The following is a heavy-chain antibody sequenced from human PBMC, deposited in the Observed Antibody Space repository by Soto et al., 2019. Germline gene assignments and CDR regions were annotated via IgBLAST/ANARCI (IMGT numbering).Heavy chain of an antibody. J-gene: IGHJ6*03. CDR1: GGTFSSYT. CDR2: IIPILGIA. V-gene: IGHV1-69*04. Sequence: SVKVSCKASGGTFSSYTISWVRQAPGQGLEWMGRIIPILGIANYAQKFQGRVTITADKSTSTAYMELSSLRSEDTAVYYCARDLNRDVVVPADYYYYMDVWGKGTTVTVSS. D-gene: IGHD2-2*01. CDR3: ARDLNRDVVVPADYYYYMDV.